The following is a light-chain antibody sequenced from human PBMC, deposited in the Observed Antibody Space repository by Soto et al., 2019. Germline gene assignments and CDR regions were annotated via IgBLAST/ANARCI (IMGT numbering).Light chain of an antibody. CDR2: WAS. CDR3: QQYYSTPLT. J-gene: IGKJ4*01. V-gene: IGKV4-1*01. Sequence: DIVMTQSPDSLAVSLGERATINCKSSQSVLYSSNNKNYLAWYQQKPGQPPKLLIYWASTRESGVPDRFSGSGSETDFTLPLSSLQAEDVAVYYCQQYYSTPLTFGGGTKVEIK. CDR1: QSVLYSSNNKNY.